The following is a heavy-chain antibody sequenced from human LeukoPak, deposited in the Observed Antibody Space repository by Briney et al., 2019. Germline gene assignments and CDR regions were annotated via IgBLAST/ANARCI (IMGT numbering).Heavy chain of an antibody. CDR1: GFTFSSFA. CDR3: AKTGTTRSHFDY. V-gene: IGHV3-23*01. J-gene: IGHJ4*02. CDR2: ISGSGGST. Sequence: GGSLRLSCAASGFTFSSFAMNWVRQAPGKGLECVSAISGSGGSTYYADSVKGRFTISRDNSKNTLYLQMNSLRAEDTAVYYCAKTGTTRSHFDYWGQGTLVTVSS. D-gene: IGHD1-1*01.